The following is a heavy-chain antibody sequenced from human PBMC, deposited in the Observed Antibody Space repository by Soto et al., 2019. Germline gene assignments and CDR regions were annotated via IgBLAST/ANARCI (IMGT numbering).Heavy chain of an antibody. CDR1: GFTFSSYS. CDR3: ASSLISD. Sequence: GGSLRPSGAASGFTFSSYSMIWVRQAPGKGLEWVSSISSSSTDIYYAESVKGRFTISRDNAKNSLYLQMNSLRAGDTAVYYCASSLISDWGQGTLVTVSS. CDR2: ISSSSTDI. J-gene: IGHJ4*02. V-gene: IGHV3-21*01. D-gene: IGHD3-16*02.